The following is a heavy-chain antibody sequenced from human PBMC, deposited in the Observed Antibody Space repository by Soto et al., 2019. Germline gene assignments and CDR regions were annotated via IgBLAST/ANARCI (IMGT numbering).Heavy chain of an antibody. J-gene: IGHJ4*02. CDR2: ISYDGSNK. V-gene: IGHV3-30*18. Sequence: GGSLRLSCAASGFTFSSYGMHWVRQAPGKGLEWVAVISYDGSNKYYADSVKGRFTISRDNSKNTLYLQMNSLRAEDTAVYYCAKDLTHVDIVATIRGDYWGQGTLVTVSS. D-gene: IGHD5-12*01. CDR3: AKDLTHVDIVATIRGDY. CDR1: GFTFSSYG.